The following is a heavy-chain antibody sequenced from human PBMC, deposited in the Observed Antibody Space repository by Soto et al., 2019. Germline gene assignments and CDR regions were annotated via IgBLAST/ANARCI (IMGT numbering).Heavy chain of an antibody. V-gene: IGHV1-2*04. CDR1: GYSFTGYY. J-gene: IGHJ3*02. CDR3: AGVTDQRWLDAFDI. D-gene: IGHD5-12*01. CDR2: INTNSGGT. Sequence: ASVKFTCKTAGYSFTGYYIYWGRQAPGQGLEWMGWINTNSGGTNYAQKFQGWVTMTRDTSISTAYMELSRLRSDDTAVYYCAGVTDQRWLDAFDIWGQGTMGTGS.